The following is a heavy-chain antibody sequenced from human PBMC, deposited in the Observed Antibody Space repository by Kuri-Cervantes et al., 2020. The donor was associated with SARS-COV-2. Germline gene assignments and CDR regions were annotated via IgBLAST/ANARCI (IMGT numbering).Heavy chain of an antibody. D-gene: IGHD5-18*01. CDR1: GGSFSGYY. J-gene: IGHJ6*02. Sequence: SETLSLTFAVYGGSFSGYYWSWIRQPPGKGLEWIGEINHSGSTNYNPSLKSRVTISVDTSKHQFSLKLSSVTAADTAVYYFARGRGYSYVNYYYGMDVWGQGTTVTVSS. CDR3: ARGRGYSYVNYYYGMDV. CDR2: INHSGST. V-gene: IGHV4-34*01.